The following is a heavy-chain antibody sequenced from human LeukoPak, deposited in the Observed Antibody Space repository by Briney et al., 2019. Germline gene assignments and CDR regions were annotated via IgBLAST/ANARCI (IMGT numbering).Heavy chain of an antibody. CDR1: GGSISSYY. Sequence: SETLSLTCTVSGGSISSYYWSWIRQPPGKGLEWIGYINYSGSTNYDPSLRSRVTISVDTSKNHFSLKLSSVTAADTAVYYCARSKLGVGDAFDIWGQGTMATVSS. CDR2: INYSGST. D-gene: IGHD3-16*01. J-gene: IGHJ3*02. V-gene: IGHV4-59*01. CDR3: ARSKLGVGDAFDI.